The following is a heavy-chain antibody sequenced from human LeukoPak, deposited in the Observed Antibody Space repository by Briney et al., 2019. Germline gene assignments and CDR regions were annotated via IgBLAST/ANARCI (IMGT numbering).Heavy chain of an antibody. Sequence: GRSLRLSCAASGFTFCDYAMHWGRQAPGKGLEWVSGISWNSGSIGYADSVKGRFTISRDNAKNSLYLQMNSLRAEDTALYYCAKLGITGTDYYYYGMDVWGQGTTVTVSS. D-gene: IGHD1-20*01. CDR1: GFTFCDYA. CDR3: AKLGITGTDYYYYGMDV. J-gene: IGHJ6*02. CDR2: ISWNSGSI. V-gene: IGHV3-9*01.